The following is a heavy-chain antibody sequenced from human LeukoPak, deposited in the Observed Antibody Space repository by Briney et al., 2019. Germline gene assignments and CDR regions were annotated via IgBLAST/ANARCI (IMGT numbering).Heavy chain of an antibody. CDR3: ARGSGTRITMVRGVIPVFDY. Sequence: SETLSLTCTVSGGSISSGSYYWSWIRQPAGKGLEWIGRIYTSGSTNYNPSLKSRVTISVDTSKNQFSLKLSSVTAADTAVYYCARGSGTRITMVRGVIPVFDYWGQGTLVTVSS. D-gene: IGHD3-10*01. CDR2: IYTSGST. V-gene: IGHV4-61*02. J-gene: IGHJ4*02. CDR1: GGSISSGSYY.